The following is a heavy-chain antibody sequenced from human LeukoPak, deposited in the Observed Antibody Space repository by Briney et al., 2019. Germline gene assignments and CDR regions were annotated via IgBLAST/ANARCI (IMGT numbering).Heavy chain of an antibody. J-gene: IGHJ4*02. Sequence: GRSLRLSCAASGFTFSSYAMHWVRQAPGKGLEWVAVISYDGGNKYYADSVKGRFTISRDNSKNTLYLQMNSLRAEDTAVYYCARDGNWNDQIPYFDYWGQGTLVTVSS. V-gene: IGHV3-30*04. CDR3: ARDGNWNDQIPYFDY. D-gene: IGHD1-1*01. CDR2: ISYDGGNK. CDR1: GFTFSSYA.